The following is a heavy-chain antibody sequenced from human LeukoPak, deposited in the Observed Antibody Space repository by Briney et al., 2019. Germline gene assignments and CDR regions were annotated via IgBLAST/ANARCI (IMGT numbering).Heavy chain of an antibody. Sequence: GESLKISCKGYGYNFISYWIAWVRQMPGQGLEWMGIIYLGDSDIRYSPSLQGQVTISADKSLTTAYLQWSSLRASDTAVYYCARVRGTGSYPYFDYWGPGTLVTVSS. CDR2: IYLGDSDI. D-gene: IGHD1-26*01. CDR1: GYNFISYW. J-gene: IGHJ4*02. V-gene: IGHV5-51*01. CDR3: ARVRGTGSYPYFDY.